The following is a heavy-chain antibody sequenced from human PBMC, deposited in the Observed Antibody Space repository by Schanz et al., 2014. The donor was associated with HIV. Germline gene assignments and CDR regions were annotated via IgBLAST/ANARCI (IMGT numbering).Heavy chain of an antibody. CDR1: GYSFSTYG. J-gene: IGHJ4*02. CDR3: AKPEYDSSGNSQSHFDY. V-gene: IGHV3-33*03. D-gene: IGHD3-22*01. CDR2: IWHDGSNK. Sequence: QVLLVESGGGVVQPGRSLRLSCAASGYSFSTYGMYWVRQAPGKGLEWVADIWHDGSNKNYADSVKGRFTISRDNSRNTVYLQMTTLRTEDTAVYYCAKPEYDSSGNSQSHFDYWGQGTLVTVSS.